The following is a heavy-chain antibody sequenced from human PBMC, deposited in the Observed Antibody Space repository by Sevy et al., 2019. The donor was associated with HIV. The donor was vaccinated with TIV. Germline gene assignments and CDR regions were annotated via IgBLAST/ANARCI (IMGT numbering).Heavy chain of an antibody. D-gene: IGHD6-13*01. CDR2: IKQDGSEK. Sequence: GGSLRLSCAASGFTFSSYWMSWVRQAPGKGLEWVANIKQDGSEKYYVDSVKGRFTISRDNAKNSLYLQMNSLRAEDTAIYYCARDPPGIAATGGGWGQGTLVTVSS. J-gene: IGHJ4*02. CDR3: ARDPPGIAATGGG. V-gene: IGHV3-7*03. CDR1: GFTFSSYW.